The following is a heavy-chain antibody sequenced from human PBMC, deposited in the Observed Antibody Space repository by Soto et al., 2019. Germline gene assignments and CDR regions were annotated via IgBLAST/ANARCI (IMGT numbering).Heavy chain of an antibody. J-gene: IGHJ4*02. CDR2: IYPGDSDT. Sequence: GESLKISCKGSGYRFTSSRICWVRQMPGKGLEWMGIIYPGDSDTRYSPSFQGQVTISADKSISTAYLHWSSLEASDTAMYYCARSGGGYLYYFEYWGQGTQVTVSS. D-gene: IGHD5-12*01. CDR1: GYRFTSSR. V-gene: IGHV5-51*01. CDR3: ARSGGGYLYYFEY.